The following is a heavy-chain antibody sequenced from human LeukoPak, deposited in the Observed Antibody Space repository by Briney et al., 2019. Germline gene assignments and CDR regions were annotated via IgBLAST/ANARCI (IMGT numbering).Heavy chain of an antibody. J-gene: IGHJ4*02. D-gene: IGHD2-15*01. CDR2: IRYDGSNK. CDR1: GFTFSSYG. Sequence: PGGSLRLSCAASGFTFSSYGMHWVRQAPGKGLEWVAFIRYDGSNKYYADSVKGRFTISRDNSKNTLYLQMNSLRAEDTAVYYCAKRRVVAADYYFDYWGQGTLVTVSS. CDR3: AKRRVVAADYYFDY. V-gene: IGHV3-30*02.